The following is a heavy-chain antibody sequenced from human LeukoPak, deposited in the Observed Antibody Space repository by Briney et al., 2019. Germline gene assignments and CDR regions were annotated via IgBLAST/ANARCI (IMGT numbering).Heavy chain of an antibody. CDR3: AKVMKGSERLTMVRGVIIKTAGLYYMDV. J-gene: IGHJ6*03. CDR2: ISASGGST. D-gene: IGHD3-10*01. CDR1: GFTLSSYA. V-gene: IGHV3-23*01. Sequence: PGGSLRLSCAASGFTLSSYAMSWVRQAPGKGLEWVSSISASGGSTNYADSVKGRFSISRDNSKKTVYLQMNRLRAEDTAVYYCAKVMKGSERLTMVRGVIIKTAGLYYMDVWGKGTTVTVSS.